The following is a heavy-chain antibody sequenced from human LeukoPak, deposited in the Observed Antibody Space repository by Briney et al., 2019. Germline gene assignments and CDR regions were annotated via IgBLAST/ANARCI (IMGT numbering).Heavy chain of an antibody. D-gene: IGHD3-3*01. CDR1: GLTFSNYG. V-gene: IGHV3-23*01. J-gene: IGHJ4*02. CDR3: AKKGAIFGVVLIEGFDY. CDR2: ISGSGGST. Sequence: GGSLRLSCAASGLTFSNYGMAWVRQAPGKGLERVSAISGSGGSTYYADSVKGRFTISRDNSKNTLYLQMNSLRAEDTAVYYCAKKGAIFGVVLIEGFDYWGQGTLVTVSS.